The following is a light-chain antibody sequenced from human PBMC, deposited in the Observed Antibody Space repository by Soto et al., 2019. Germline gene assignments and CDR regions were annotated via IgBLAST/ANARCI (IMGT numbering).Light chain of an antibody. CDR1: SGYSTNA. V-gene: IGLV4-69*01. CDR3: QSLGTGNQV. J-gene: IGLJ3*02. CDR2: INYDGTH. Sequence: QAVVTQSPSASASLGASVKLTCTLSSGYSTNAIAWHQQQSEKGPRFLMKINYDGTHSKGDGFFDRFSGSSSGAERHLSISSLQSEDEADYYCQSLGTGNQVFGGGTKLTVL.